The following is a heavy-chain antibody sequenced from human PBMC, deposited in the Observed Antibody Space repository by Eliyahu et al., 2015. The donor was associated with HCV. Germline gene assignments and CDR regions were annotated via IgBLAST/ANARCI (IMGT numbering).Heavy chain of an antibody. CDR3: AHRYYNYWTGHNWFDP. D-gene: IGHD3/OR15-3a*01. Sequence: QITLKESGPTLVKPTQTLTLTCTXSGFSLXXSGVXXGWXRQPPGKAXEWLALIYWDDDKRYSPSLKSRLTITKDTSKNQVVLTMTNMDPVDTATYYCAHRYYNYWTGHNWFDPWGQGTLVTVSS. V-gene: IGHV2-5*02. J-gene: IGHJ5*02. CDR2: IYWDDDK. CDR1: GFSLXXSGVX.